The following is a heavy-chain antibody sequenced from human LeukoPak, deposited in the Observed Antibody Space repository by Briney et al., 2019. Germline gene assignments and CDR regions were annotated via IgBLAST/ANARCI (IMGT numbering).Heavy chain of an antibody. CDR2: ISSSGSTI. CDR3: ARVVGATIFDY. CDR1: GFTSSSYE. D-gene: IGHD1-26*01. J-gene: IGHJ4*02. V-gene: IGHV3-48*03. Sequence: GGSLRLSCAASGFTSSSYEMNWVRQAPGKGLEWVSYISSSGSTIYYADSVKGRFTISRDNAKNSLYLQMNSLRAEDTAVYYCARVVGATIFDYWGQGTLVTVSS.